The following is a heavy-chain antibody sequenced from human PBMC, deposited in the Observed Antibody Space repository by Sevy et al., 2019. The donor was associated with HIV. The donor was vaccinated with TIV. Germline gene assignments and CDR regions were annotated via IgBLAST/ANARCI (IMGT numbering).Heavy chain of an antibody. D-gene: IGHD6-19*01. J-gene: IGHJ6*02. CDR3: ARDHGYSNGWFPYYYYYGMDV. Sequence: SETLSLTCSVSGGSISSHSYYWTWIRQHPGKGLEWIGYIHYSGRTYYNPSLKSRVTISLDTSKNHFSLSLRSVTAVDTAVYYCARDHGYSNGWFPYYYYYGMDVWGPGTTVTVSS. V-gene: IGHV4-31*03. CDR2: IHYSGRT. CDR1: GGSISSHSYY.